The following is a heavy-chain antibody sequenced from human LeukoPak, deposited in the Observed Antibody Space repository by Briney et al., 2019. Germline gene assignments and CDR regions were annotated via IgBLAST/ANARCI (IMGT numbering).Heavy chain of an antibody. CDR1: GFTFSSYS. J-gene: IGHJ6*03. Sequence: GGSLRLSCAASGFTFSSYSMNWVRQAPGKGLEWVSSISSSSSYIYYADSVKGRFTISRDNSKNTLYLQMNSLRAEDTAVYYCAKAAVPAAIRVSHYYYMDVWGKGTTVTVSS. V-gene: IGHV3-21*01. CDR3: AKAAVPAAIRVSHYYYMDV. CDR2: ISSSSSYI. D-gene: IGHD2-2*02.